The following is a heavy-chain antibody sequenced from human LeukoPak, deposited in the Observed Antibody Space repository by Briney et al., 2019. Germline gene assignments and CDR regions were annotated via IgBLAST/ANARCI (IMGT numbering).Heavy chain of an antibody. CDR3: ARELYVDTAMATTYYFDY. CDR2: IYHSGST. V-gene: IGHV4-4*02. D-gene: IGHD5-18*01. J-gene: IGHJ4*02. Sequence: SETLSLTCAVSGGSISSSNWWSWVRQPPGKGLEWIGGIYHSGSTNYNPSLKSRVTISVDKSKNQFSLKLSSVTAADTAVYYCARELYVDTAMATTYYFDYWGQGTLVTVSS. CDR1: GGSISSSNW.